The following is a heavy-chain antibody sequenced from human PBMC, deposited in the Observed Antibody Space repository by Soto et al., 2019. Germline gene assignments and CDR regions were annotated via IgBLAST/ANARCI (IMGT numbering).Heavy chain of an antibody. J-gene: IGHJ4*02. Sequence: ASVKVSCKASGYTFTSYDINWVRQATGQGLEWMGWMNPNSGNTGYAQKFQGRVTMTRNTSISTAYMELSSLRSEDTAVYYCARGGRATNPGYYYDSSGYYIAPNYWGQGTLVTVSS. CDR3: ARGGRATNPGYYYDSSGYYIAPNY. D-gene: IGHD3-22*01. CDR2: MNPNSGNT. CDR1: GYTFTSYD. V-gene: IGHV1-8*01.